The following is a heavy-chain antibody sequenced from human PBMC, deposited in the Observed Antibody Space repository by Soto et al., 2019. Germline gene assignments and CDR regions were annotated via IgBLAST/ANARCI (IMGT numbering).Heavy chain of an antibody. V-gene: IGHV4-59*08. CDR3: ASSYRGYDSGFGY. J-gene: IGHJ4*02. D-gene: IGHD5-12*01. Sequence: SETLSLTCTVSGCSISNYYWSWIRQPPGKGLEWIGYFYYTGITNYSPSLKSRVSMSVDTSKNQFSLKLSSVTAADTAVYYCASSYRGYDSGFGYWGQGTLGTGSS. CDR1: GCSISNYY. CDR2: FYYTGIT.